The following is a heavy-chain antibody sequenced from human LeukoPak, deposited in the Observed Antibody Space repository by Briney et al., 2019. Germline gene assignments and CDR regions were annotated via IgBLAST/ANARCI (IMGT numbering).Heavy chain of an antibody. CDR1: GFTVSSNY. J-gene: IGHJ3*02. V-gene: IGHV3-53*01. CDR2: IYSGVST. D-gene: IGHD4-11*01. Sequence: GGSLRLSCAASGFTVSSNYMSWVRQAPGKGLEWVSVIYSGVSTYYADSVKGRFTISRDNSKNTRYLQMNSLRAEDTAVYYCARVGLVTPTRDAFDIWGQGTMVTVSS. CDR3: ARVGLVTPTRDAFDI.